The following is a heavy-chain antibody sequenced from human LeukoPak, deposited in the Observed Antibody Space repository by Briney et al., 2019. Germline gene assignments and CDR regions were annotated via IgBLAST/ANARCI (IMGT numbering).Heavy chain of an antibody. CDR2: IKSKTHGGTT. CDR1: GFTFSDAW. Sequence: GGSLRLSCAASGFTFSDAWVSWVHQAPGKGLEWVGRIKSKTHGGTTQYAAPVKGRFTISRDDSKTTVYLQMNSLKSEDAAMYYCTTERPYFDNWGQGTLVTVSS. V-gene: IGHV3-15*01. CDR3: TTERPYFDN. J-gene: IGHJ4*02.